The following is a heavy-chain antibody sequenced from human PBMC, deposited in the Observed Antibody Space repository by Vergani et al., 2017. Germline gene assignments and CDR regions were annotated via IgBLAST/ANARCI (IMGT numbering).Heavy chain of an antibody. V-gene: IGHV3-21*01. CDR2: ISSSSSYI. CDR3: ASVAVAGLGGSI. D-gene: IGHD6-19*01. CDR1: GFTFSSYS. J-gene: IGHJ4*02. Sequence: EVQLVESGGGLVKPGGSLRLSCAASGFTFSSYSMNWVRQAPGKGLEWVSSISSSSSYIYYADSVKGRFTISRDNAKNSLYQQMNSLRAEDTAVYYCASVAVAGLGGSIWGQGTLVTVSS.